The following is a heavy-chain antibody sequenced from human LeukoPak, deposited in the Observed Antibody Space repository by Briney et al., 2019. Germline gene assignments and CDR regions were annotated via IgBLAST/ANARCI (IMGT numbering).Heavy chain of an antibody. CDR3: ARHRRYCSSSNCYTFDY. V-gene: IGHV4-38-2*01. CDR1: GGSFSGYY. CDR2: IYNSGST. Sequence: SETLSVTCVVYGGSFSGYYWGWIRQPPGKGLEWIGSIYNSGSTYYNPPLKSRVTIPVDTSKNHFSLNLNSVTAVDTAVYYCARHRRYCSSSNCYTFDYWGQGAPVTVSS. D-gene: IGHD2-2*02. J-gene: IGHJ4*02.